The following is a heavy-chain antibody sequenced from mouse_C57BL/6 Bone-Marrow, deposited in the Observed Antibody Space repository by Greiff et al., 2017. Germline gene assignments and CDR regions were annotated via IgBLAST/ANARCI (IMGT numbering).Heavy chain of an antibody. V-gene: IGHV1-55*01. J-gene: IGHJ3*01. D-gene: IGHD3-2*01. Sequence: QVQLQQPGAELVKPGASVKMSCKASGYTFTSYWITWVKQRPGQGLEWIGDIYPGSGSTNYNEKFKSKATLTVDTSSSTAYMQLSSLTSEDSAVYYCARGGQLGRLAFAYWGQGALVTVSA. CDR1: GYTFTSYW. CDR2: IYPGSGST. CDR3: ARGGQLGRLAFAY.